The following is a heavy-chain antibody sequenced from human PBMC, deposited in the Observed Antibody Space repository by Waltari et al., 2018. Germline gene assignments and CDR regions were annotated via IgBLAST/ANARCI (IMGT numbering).Heavy chain of an antibody. CDR1: GFTFSSYS. J-gene: IGHJ3*02. V-gene: IGHV3-21*01. D-gene: IGHD2-15*01. CDR3: ARDYCSGGSCWSPNNAFDI. CDR2: ISSSSSYR. Sequence: EVQLVESGGGLVKPGGSLRLSCAASGFTFSSYSMNWVRQAPGKGLEWVSSISSSSSYRDYADAVKGRFTISRDNAKNSLYLQMNSLRAEDTAVYYCARDYCSGGSCWSPNNAFDIWGQGTMVTVSS.